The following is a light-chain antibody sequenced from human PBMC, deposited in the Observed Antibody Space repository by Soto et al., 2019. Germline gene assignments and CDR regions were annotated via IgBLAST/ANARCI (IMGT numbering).Light chain of an antibody. J-gene: IGLJ2*01. V-gene: IGLV2-8*01. CDR1: SSDVGGYNY. CDR2: EVS. CDR3: SSYAGSNKL. Sequence: QPVLTQPPSASGSPGQSVTISCTGTSSDVGGYNYVSWYQQHPGKAPKLMIYEVSKRPSGVPDRFSGSKSGNTASLTVSGLQAEDEADYYCSSYAGSNKLFGGGTQLTVL.